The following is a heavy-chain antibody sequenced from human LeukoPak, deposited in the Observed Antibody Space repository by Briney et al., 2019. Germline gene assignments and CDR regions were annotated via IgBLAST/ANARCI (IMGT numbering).Heavy chain of an antibody. CDR1: GGSISDYS. V-gene: IGHV4-34*01. CDR2: INHSGST. Sequence: PSETLSLTCTVSGGSISDYSWSWIRQPPGKGLEWIGEINHSGSTNYNPSLKSRVTISVDTSKNQFSLKLSSVTAADTAVYYCARRRVLRYFDWLSDFDYWGQGTLVTVSS. J-gene: IGHJ4*02. D-gene: IGHD3-9*01. CDR3: ARRRVLRYFDWLSDFDY.